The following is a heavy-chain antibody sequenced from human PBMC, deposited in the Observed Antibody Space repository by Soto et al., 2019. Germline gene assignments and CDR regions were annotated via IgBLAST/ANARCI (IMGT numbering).Heavy chain of an antibody. J-gene: IGHJ6*02. CDR3: ASRRSSGYYYVGYYYYGMDV. V-gene: IGHV1-2*02. CDR2: INPNSGGT. D-gene: IGHD3-22*01. CDR1: GYTFTGYY. Sequence: ASVKVSCKASGYTFTGYYMHWVRQAPGQGLEWMGWINPNSGGTNYAQKFQGRVTMTRDTSISTAYMELSRLRSDGTAVYYCASRRSSGYYYVGYYYYGMDVWGQGTTVTVSS.